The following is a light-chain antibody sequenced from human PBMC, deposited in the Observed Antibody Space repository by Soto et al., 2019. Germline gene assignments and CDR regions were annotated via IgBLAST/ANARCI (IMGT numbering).Light chain of an antibody. V-gene: IGKV3-20*01. CDR3: QQYGRSPA. CDR1: QSVSSSY. Sequence: EIVLTQSPGTLSLSPGERATLSCRASQSVSSSYLAWYQQKPGQAPRLLIYGASSRATGIPDRFMGSGSGTDFTLTISRLEHEEFAVYYCQQYGRSPALGGGTKVEIK. J-gene: IGKJ4*01. CDR2: GAS.